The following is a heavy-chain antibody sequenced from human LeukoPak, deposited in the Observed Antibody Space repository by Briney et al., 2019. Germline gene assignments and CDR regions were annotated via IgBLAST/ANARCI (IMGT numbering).Heavy chain of an antibody. CDR1: GYTFTNYD. CDR2: MNPNSGNT. J-gene: IGHJ5*02. V-gene: IGHV1-8*01. Sequence: ASVKVSCKASGYTFTNYDINWVRQATGQGLEWMGWMNPNSGNTGYAQKFQGRVTMTRNTSISTAYMELSSLTSDDTAVYYCARGHRDNWLDPWGQGTPVTVSS. CDR3: ARGHRDNWLDP.